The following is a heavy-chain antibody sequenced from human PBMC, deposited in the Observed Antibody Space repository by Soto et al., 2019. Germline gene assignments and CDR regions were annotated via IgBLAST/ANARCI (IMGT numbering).Heavy chain of an antibody. Sequence: AGGSLRLSCAASGFTFSDHYMDWVRQAPGKGLEWVGRTRNRANSYNTEYAASVKGRFTISRDDSKNSLYLQMNSLKTEDTAVYYCASSLGYCCRVGRLHYYFDFRGQGTLVTVFS. D-gene: IGHD2-2*01. J-gene: IGHJ4*02. CDR3: ASSLGYCCRVGRLHYYFDF. CDR1: GFTFSDHY. V-gene: IGHV3-72*01. CDR2: TRNRANSYNT.